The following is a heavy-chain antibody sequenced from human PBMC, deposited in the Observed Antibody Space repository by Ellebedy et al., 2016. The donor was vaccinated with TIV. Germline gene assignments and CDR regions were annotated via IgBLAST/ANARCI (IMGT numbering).Heavy chain of an antibody. Sequence: ASVKVSCKASGYTFTSFGFSWVRQDPGQGLQWMGWISPFNGNTRYSQKFKGRITLTTDTSTTTAYMELRSLTSDDTAVYYCARDISVGDWPRYFDYWGQGALVSVSS. J-gene: IGHJ4*02. D-gene: IGHD2-21*02. CDR1: GYTFTSFG. CDR3: ARDISVGDWPRYFDY. CDR2: ISPFNGNT. V-gene: IGHV1-18*04.